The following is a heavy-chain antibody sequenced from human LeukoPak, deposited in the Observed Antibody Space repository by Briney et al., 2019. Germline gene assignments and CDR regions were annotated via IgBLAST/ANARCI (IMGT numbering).Heavy chain of an antibody. D-gene: IGHD1-1*01. Sequence: SETLSLTCTVSGDSISSGGHYWNWIRQRPGKGLEWMGYIFYTGSTYYNPSLKSRVAISVDTSKNQFSLKLSSVTAADTAVYYCARSPGIWNEYGRLEYWGQGALVTVSS. V-gene: IGHV4-31*03. CDR2: IFYTGST. CDR3: ARSPGIWNEYGRLEY. J-gene: IGHJ4*02. CDR1: GDSISSGGHY.